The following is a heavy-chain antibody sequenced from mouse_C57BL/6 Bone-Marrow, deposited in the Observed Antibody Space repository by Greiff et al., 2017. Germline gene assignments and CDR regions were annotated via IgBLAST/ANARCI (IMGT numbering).Heavy chain of an antibody. CDR1: GYSITSGYY. CDR3: ARARQVYDGYHVDY. V-gene: IGHV3-6*01. Sequence: EVKLMESGPGLVKPSQSLSLTCSVTGYSITSGYYWNWIRQFPGNKLEWMGYISYDGSNNYNPSLKNRISITRDTSENQFFLKLNSVTTEDTATYYCARARQVYDGYHVDYWGQGTTLTVSS. D-gene: IGHD2-3*01. J-gene: IGHJ2*01. CDR2: ISYDGSN.